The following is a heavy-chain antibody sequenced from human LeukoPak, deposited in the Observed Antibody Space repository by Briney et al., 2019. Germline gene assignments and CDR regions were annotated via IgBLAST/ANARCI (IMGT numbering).Heavy chain of an antibody. V-gene: IGHV4-59*12. Sequence: SETLSLTCTVSGGSISSYYWSWIRQPPGKGLEWIGSIYYSGSTYYNPSLKSRVTISVDTSKNQFSLKLSSVTAADTAVYYCARAGRSGSYYYDSSGYYPSRPNFDYWGQGTLVTVSS. D-gene: IGHD3-22*01. J-gene: IGHJ4*02. CDR3: ARAGRSGSYYYDSSGYYPSRPNFDY. CDR2: IYYSGST. CDR1: GGSISSYY.